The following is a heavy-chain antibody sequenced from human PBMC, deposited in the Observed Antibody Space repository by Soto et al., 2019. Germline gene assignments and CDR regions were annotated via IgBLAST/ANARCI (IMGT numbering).Heavy chain of an antibody. CDR1: GGTFSSYA. Sequence: SVKVSCKASGGTFSSYAISWVRQAPGQGLEWMGGIIPIFGTANYAQKFQGRVTITADESTSTAYMELSSLSSDDTAVYYCASPRELSYSYFYFFTLDVWGQGTTVTVSS. J-gene: IGHJ6*02. D-gene: IGHD2-21*01. CDR3: ASPRELSYSYFYFFTLDV. V-gene: IGHV1-69*13. CDR2: IIPIFGTA.